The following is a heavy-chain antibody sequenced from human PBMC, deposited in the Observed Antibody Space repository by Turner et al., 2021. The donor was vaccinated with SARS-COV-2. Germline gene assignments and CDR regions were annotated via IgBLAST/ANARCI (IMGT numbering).Heavy chain of an antibody. V-gene: IGHV3-11*01. Sequence: QVQLLDSGGGLVKPGGSLRLSCSASGFPFSACYMSWIRQAPGKGLEWVSDSSSRGSTIYYADSVKGRFTIARDNAKNSLYLQMNSMRAEDTAVYYCARTQGKYCTNGVCYYYYYGMDVWGQGTTVTVSS. D-gene: IGHD2-8*01. CDR1: GFPFSACY. CDR3: ARTQGKYCTNGVCYYYYYGMDV. CDR2: SSSRGSTI. J-gene: IGHJ6*02.